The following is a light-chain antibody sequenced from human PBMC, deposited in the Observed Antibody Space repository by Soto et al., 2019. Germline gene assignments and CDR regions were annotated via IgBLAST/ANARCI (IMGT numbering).Light chain of an antibody. V-gene: IGKV3-15*01. CDR2: GAS. Sequence: EIVMTQSPATLSVSPGERATLSCRASQSVSSNFAWYQQKPGQAPRLLIYGASTRATGIPARFSGSGSGTEFTLTISSLQSEDFVVYYCQQDNNWPPWTFGQGTKVEI. CDR1: QSVSSN. CDR3: QQDNNWPPWT. J-gene: IGKJ1*01.